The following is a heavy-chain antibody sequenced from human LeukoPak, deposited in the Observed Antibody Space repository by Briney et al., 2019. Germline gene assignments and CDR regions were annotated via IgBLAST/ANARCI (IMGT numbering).Heavy chain of an antibody. J-gene: IGHJ6*02. CDR3: AKDRGRAAAGTYYYGMDV. Sequence: GRSLRLSCAPSGFTFNNYGMHWVRQAPGKGLEWVAVIWFDGSKKYYADSVKGRLPLARANSKHTLYLQMDSLRGEDTAVYYCAKDRGRAAAGTYYYGMDVWGQGTTVTVSS. CDR2: IWFDGSKK. V-gene: IGHV3-33*06. CDR1: GFTFNNYG. D-gene: IGHD6-13*01.